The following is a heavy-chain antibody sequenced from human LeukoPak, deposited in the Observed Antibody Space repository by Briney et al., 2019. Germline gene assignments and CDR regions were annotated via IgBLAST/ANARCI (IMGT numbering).Heavy chain of an antibody. D-gene: IGHD1-26*01. Sequence: GGSLRLSCVASGFTFSSYAMSWVRQAPGKGLEWVAGISGSGSSTYYADSVKGRFTISRDNSKNTLYLPMNSLRADDTAVYYCAKGRHYSGSYDAFDIRRQGTMVTVSS. CDR3: AKGRHYSGSYDAFDI. J-gene: IGHJ3*02. CDR2: ISGSGSST. V-gene: IGHV3-23*01. CDR1: GFTFSSYA.